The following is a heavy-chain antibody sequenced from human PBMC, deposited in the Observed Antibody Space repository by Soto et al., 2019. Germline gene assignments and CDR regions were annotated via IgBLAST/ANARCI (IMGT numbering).Heavy chain of an antibody. V-gene: IGHV5-51*01. D-gene: IGHD3-10*01. J-gene: IGHJ4*02. CDR1: GYTFANSW. CDR3: VRHLRARGVVRDGPPDS. Sequence: PGESLKISCKXSGYTFANSWIAWVRQMPGKGLEWLGNIFPGDSDTKYSPSFQGRVTLSADTSISTAYLHWSSLKASDSAIYFCVRHLRARGVVRDGPPDSWGQGTLVTVSS. CDR2: IFPGDSDT.